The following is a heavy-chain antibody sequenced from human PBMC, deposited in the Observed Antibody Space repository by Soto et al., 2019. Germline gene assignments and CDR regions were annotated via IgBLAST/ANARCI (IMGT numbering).Heavy chain of an antibody. J-gene: IGHJ4*02. CDR1: GGTFNNYA. CDR3: ARWGGISCIGGDCFKKPFDY. CDR2: IIPISGTT. Sequence: QVQLVQSGAEVKKPESSVKVSCKPSGGTFNNYAINWVRQAPGQGLEWMGGIIPISGTTKYAQKFQGRVTITADKSASTAYMDLSSLRSEDTAVYYCARWGGISCIGGDCFKKPFDYWGQGTLVTVSS. V-gene: IGHV1-69*06. D-gene: IGHD2-21*02.